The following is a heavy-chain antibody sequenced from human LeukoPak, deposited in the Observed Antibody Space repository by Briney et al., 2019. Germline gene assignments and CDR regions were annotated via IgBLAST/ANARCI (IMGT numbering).Heavy chain of an antibody. CDR2: ISYDGSNK. Sequence: PGESLRLSCAASGFTFSSYAMHWVRQAPGKGLEWVAVISYDGSNKYYADSVKGRFTISRDNSKNTLYLQMNSLRAEDTAVFYCARGAVAGIYHFDLWGQGTLVTVSS. D-gene: IGHD6-19*01. CDR1: GFTFSSYA. J-gene: IGHJ4*02. CDR3: ARGAVAGIYHFDL. V-gene: IGHV3-30-3*01.